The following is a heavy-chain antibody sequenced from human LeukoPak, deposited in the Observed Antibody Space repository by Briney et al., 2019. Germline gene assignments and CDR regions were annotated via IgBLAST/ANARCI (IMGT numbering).Heavy chain of an antibody. J-gene: IGHJ4*02. V-gene: IGHV1-18*01. CDR2: ISAHNGNT. Sequence: ASVKVSCKASGYTFTNYGISWVRQAPGQGLEWMGWISAHNGNTKYTQNLQGRVTMTTDTSTNTAYMELGSLRSDDTAVYYCARGGWDSSGWHPHWGQGTLVIVSS. D-gene: IGHD6-19*01. CDR3: ARGGWDSSGWHPH. CDR1: GYTFTNYG.